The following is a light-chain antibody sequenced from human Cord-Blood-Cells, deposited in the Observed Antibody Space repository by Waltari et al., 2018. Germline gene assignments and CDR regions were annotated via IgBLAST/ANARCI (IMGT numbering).Light chain of an antibody. Sequence: QSALTQPRSVSGSPGQSVTISCTGTSSDVGGYNYVSWYQQHPGQAPKLWIYDVSKRPAGVPDRFSGSKSGNTASLTISGLQAEDEADYYCCSYAGSYNVVFGGGTKLTVL. CDR3: CSYAGSYNVV. J-gene: IGLJ2*01. CDR2: DVS. CDR1: SSDVGGYNY. V-gene: IGLV2-11*01.